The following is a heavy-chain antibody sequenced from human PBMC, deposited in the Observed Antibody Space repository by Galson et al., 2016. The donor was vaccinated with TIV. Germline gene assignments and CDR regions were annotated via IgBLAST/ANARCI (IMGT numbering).Heavy chain of an antibody. J-gene: IGHJ4*02. CDR3: VREIATLGSF. CDR1: GFSISDYW. Sequence: SLRLSCAASGFSISDYWMNWVRQAPGKGLEWVANIKQDGSEIYYVDAVKGRFTISRDNDKNSVVLQMNSLRAEDTAVYYCVREIATLGSFWGQGTLVTVSS. D-gene: IGHD6-13*01. CDR2: IKQDGSEI. V-gene: IGHV3-7*03.